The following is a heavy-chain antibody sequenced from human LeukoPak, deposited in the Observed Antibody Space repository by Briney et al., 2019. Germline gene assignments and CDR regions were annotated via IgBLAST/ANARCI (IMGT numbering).Heavy chain of an antibody. CDR3: ARNAGYSDLNY. CDR2: IYRSGAT. D-gene: IGHD3-22*01. J-gene: IGHJ4*02. V-gene: IGHV4-4*02. Sequence: SETLSLTCTVSGDSFSSNNYWTWVRQPPGKGLEWIGEIYRSGATNYNPSLRSRVTVSLDKSKNQFSLRLNSVTAADTAIYYCARNAGYSDLNYWGRGVLVTVSS. CDR1: GDSFSSNNY.